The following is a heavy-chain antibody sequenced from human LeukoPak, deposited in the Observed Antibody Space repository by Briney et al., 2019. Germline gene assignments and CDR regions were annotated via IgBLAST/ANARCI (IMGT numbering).Heavy chain of an antibody. Sequence: PGGSLRLSCAASGFTVSSNYMSWVRQAPGKGLEWVSVIYSGGSTYYADSVKGRFTISRDNSMNTLYLQMNSLRVDDTAVYYCAREQVVVGRGYYGMDVWGQGTTVTVSS. CDR1: GFTVSSNY. CDR2: IYSGGST. CDR3: AREQVVVGRGYYGMDV. J-gene: IGHJ6*02. V-gene: IGHV3-66*01. D-gene: IGHD2-2*01.